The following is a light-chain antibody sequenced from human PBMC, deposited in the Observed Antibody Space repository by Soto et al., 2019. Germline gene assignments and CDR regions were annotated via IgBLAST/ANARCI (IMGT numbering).Light chain of an antibody. CDR2: GAS. CDR1: QSVNSDF. CDR3: HQYVTSPRT. J-gene: IGKJ1*01. V-gene: IGKV3-20*01. Sequence: ENVLTQSPGTLSLSPGKRATLSCRASQSVNSDFLAWYQQRPGQAPRLLIYGASSRATGIPDRFSGSGSGTDFTLTISRLEPEDFAVYYCHQYVTSPRTFGQGTKVDIK.